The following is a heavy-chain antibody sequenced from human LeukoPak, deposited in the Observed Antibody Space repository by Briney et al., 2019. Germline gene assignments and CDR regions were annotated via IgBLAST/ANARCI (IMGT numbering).Heavy chain of an antibody. D-gene: IGHD6-13*01. CDR3: ARFTGRAAGRYYFDY. V-gene: IGHV1-46*01. CDR2: INPSGGST. J-gene: IGHJ4*02. Sequence: ASVKVSCKASGYTFTSYYMHWVRQAPGQGLEWMGIINPSGGSTSYAQKFQGRVTMTRDTSTSTVYMELSSLRSEDTAVYYCARFTGRAAGRYYFDYWGQGTLVTVSS. CDR1: GYTFTSYY.